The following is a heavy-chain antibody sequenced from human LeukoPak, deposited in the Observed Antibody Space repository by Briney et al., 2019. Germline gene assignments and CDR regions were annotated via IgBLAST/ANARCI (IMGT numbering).Heavy chain of an antibody. Sequence: GGSLRLSCAASGFIFSNYWMSWVRQAPGEGLEWVAHIKPDGSEKYYVDSLKGRFTISRDNAKNSLYLQMNSLRVEDTAVYYCAKSSYYDSSGFYREYYFDYWGQGTLVPVSS. V-gene: IGHV3-7*01. D-gene: IGHD3-22*01. CDR2: IKPDGSEK. CDR1: GFIFSNYW. CDR3: AKSSYYDSSGFYREYYFDY. J-gene: IGHJ4*02.